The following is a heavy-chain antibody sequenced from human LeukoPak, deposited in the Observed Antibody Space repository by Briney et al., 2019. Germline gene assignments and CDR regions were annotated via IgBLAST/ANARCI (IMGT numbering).Heavy chain of an antibody. CDR3: ARVYSGSYHY. D-gene: IGHD1-26*01. J-gene: IGHJ4*02. CDR1: GGSISSSNYY. CDR2: IYYSGST. Sequence: KPSETLSLTCTVSGGSISSSNYYWAWIRQPPGKGLEWIGYIYYSGSTNYNPSLKSRVTISVDTSKNQFSLKLSSVTAADTAVYYCARVYSGSYHYWGQGTLVTVSS. V-gene: IGHV4-61*05.